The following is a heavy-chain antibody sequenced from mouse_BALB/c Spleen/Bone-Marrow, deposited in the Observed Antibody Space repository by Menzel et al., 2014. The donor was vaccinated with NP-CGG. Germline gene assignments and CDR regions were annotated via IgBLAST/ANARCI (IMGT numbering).Heavy chain of an antibody. V-gene: IGHV14-3*02. D-gene: IGHD1-1*01. J-gene: IGHJ2*01. CDR1: GFNIKDTY. Sequence: VHVKQSGAELVNPGASVKLSCTASGFNIKDTYMHWVKQRPEQGLEWIGRIDPANVNTKYDPKFQGKATITADTSSNTAYLQLSSLTSEDTAVYYCASYVYGYYFDYWGQGTTLTVSS. CDR3: ASYVYGYYFDY. CDR2: IDPANVNT.